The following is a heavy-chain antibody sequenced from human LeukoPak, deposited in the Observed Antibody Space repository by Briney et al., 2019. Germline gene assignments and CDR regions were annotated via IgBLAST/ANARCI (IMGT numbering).Heavy chain of an antibody. CDR3: ARGLNVRRLLSWFDP. CDR2: IYYSGST. CDR1: GGSISSYY. Sequence: SETLSLTCTVSGGSISSYYWSWIRQPPGKGLEWIGYIYYSGSTNYNPSLKSRVTISVDTSKNQFSLKLSSVTAADTAVYYCARGLNVRRLLSWFDPWGQGTLVTVSS. J-gene: IGHJ5*02. D-gene: IGHD3-3*01. V-gene: IGHV4-59*01.